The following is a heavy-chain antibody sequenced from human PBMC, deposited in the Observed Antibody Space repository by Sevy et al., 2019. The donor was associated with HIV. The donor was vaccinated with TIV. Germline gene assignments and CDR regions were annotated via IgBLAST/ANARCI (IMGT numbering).Heavy chain of an antibody. J-gene: IGHJ3*02. Sequence: GGSLRLSCSASGFTFSSYAMHWVRQAPGKGLEYVSAISSNGGSTYYADSVKGRFTISRDNSKNTLYLQMSSLRAEDTAVYYCVKGGWKTTGHNDAFDIWGQGTMVTVSS. CDR2: ISSNGGST. CDR3: VKGGWKTTGHNDAFDI. D-gene: IGHD4-17*01. V-gene: IGHV3-64D*06. CDR1: GFTFSSYA.